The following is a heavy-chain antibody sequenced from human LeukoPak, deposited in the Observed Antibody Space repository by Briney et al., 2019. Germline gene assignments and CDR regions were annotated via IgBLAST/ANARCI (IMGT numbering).Heavy chain of an antibody. J-gene: IGHJ4*02. V-gene: IGHV3-7*01. D-gene: IGHD5-12*01. Sequence: GGSLRLSCAASGLTFSSYWMSWVRQAPGKGLEWVANIKQDGSEKYYVDSVKGRFTISRDNAKNSLYLQMNSLRAEDTAVYYCARELGRYSGYDQGFDYWGQGTLVTVSS. CDR1: GLTFSSYW. CDR3: ARELGRYSGYDQGFDY. CDR2: IKQDGSEK.